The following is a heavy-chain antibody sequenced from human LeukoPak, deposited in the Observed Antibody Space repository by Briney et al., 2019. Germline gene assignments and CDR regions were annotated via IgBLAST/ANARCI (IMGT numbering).Heavy chain of an antibody. D-gene: IGHD3-16*02. Sequence: PGGSLRLSCAASGFTFSSYEMNWVRQAPGKGLEWVSYISSSGSTIYYADSVKGRFTISRHNAKHSLYLQMNSLRAEDTAVYYCARARSRDYVWGSYRPGGYFQHWGQGTLVTVSS. J-gene: IGHJ1*01. CDR1: GFTFSSYE. CDR2: ISSSGSTI. V-gene: IGHV3-48*03. CDR3: ARARSRDYVWGSYRPGGYFQH.